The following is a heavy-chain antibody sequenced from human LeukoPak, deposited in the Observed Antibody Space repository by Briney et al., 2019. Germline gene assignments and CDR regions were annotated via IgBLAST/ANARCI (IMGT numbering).Heavy chain of an antibody. CDR1: GFTLSSSA. D-gene: IGHD5-18*01. CDR2: ISGSGGTT. CDR3: AKESGYSYGLFDY. J-gene: IGHJ4*02. Sequence: GGSLRLSCAASGFTLSSSAMSWVRQAPGKGLEWVSAISGSGGTTFYAASVKGRLTISRDHSKNTLYLQMNSLRAEDTAVYFCAKESGYSYGLFDYWGQGTLVTVSS. V-gene: IGHV3-23*01.